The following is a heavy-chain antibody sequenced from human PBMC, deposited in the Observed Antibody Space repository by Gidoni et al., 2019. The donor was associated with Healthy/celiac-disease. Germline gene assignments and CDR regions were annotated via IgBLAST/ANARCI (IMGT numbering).Heavy chain of an antibody. J-gene: IGHJ5*02. Sequence: YSGSTYYNPSLKSRVTISVDTSKNQFSLKLSSVTAADTAVYYCVRNSINYDYVWGSYRPNWFDPWGQGTLVTVSS. D-gene: IGHD3-16*02. CDR3: VRNSINYDYVWGSYRPNWFDP. V-gene: IGHV4-31*02. CDR2: YSGST.